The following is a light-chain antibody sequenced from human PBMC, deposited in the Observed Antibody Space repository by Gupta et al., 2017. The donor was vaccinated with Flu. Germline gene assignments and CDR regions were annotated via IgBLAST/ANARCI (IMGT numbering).Light chain of an antibody. CDR2: DAS. CDR3: QHNESLLPWA. CDR1: QDIEDY. Sequence: DIQMTQSPSSLSASVGDSVTITCQASQDIEDYLNWYKQKPGKAPKLLIYDASNLATGVPSRFSGGGYGTDFFFTITSRQPEDVAPYYCQHNESLLPWAFGQGTKVDIK. J-gene: IGKJ1*01. V-gene: IGKV1-33*01.